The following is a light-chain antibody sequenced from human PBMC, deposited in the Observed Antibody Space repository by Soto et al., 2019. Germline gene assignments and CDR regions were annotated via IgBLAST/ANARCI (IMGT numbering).Light chain of an antibody. J-gene: IGKJ5*01. CDR1: QSVDSSY. CDR3: QHFGGTTFT. Sequence: EIVWTHSPGTLSLSPGERATLSCRASQSVDSSYLAWYHQRPGQAPRLLIYGASSRATGIPDRFSGSGSGTDFTLTISRLEPGDFAVYYCQHFGGTTFTFGQGTRLEIK. CDR2: GAS. V-gene: IGKV3-20*01.